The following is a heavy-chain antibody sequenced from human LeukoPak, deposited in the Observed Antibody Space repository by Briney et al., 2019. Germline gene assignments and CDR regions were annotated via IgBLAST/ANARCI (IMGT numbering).Heavy chain of an antibody. CDR1: GFTFSAYS. J-gene: IGHJ6*03. V-gene: IGHV3-21*01. D-gene: IGHD3-3*01. CDR2: VGSSGAYI. CDR3: ARMHLFGVVNYNYYYMAV. Sequence: PGGSLRLSCAASGFTFSAYSMTCVREAPGKGLEWVASVGSSGAYIYYADSVKGRFTISRDNAKNSLFLQMNSLRVEDTALYYCARMHLFGVVNYNYYYMAVWGKGTPVTVSS.